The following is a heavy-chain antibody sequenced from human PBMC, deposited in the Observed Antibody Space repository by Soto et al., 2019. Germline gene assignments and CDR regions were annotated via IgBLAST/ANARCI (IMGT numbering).Heavy chain of an antibody. CDR2: IYYTGNT. D-gene: IGHD3-16*02. Sequence: QVQLQESGPGRVKPSQTLSLTCTVSGGSISSDDYYWTWIRQPPGKGLEWIGYIYYTGNTFYNPSLKSRLTLAPATSTHQFSLNPSSVTAADTAVYYCAREALEDDAFNIWGQGTMVTVSS. CDR3: AREALEDDAFNI. J-gene: IGHJ3*02. V-gene: IGHV4-30-4*01. CDR1: GGSISSDDYY.